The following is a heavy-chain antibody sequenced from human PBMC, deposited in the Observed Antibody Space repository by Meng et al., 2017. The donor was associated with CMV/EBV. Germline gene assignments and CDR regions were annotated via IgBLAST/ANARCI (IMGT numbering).Heavy chain of an antibody. CDR2: INPNSGGT. V-gene: IGHV1-2*02. CDR1: GYTFTGYY. J-gene: IGHJ4*02. CDR3: ARVGVRLGPFDY. D-gene: IGHD1-26*01. Sequence: QGQLVQVGAEVQKPGASVQVSCKASGYTFTGYYMHWVRPAPGQGLEWMGWINPNSGGTNYAQKFQGRVTMTRDTSISTAYMELSRLRSDDTAVYYCARVGVRLGPFDYWGQGTLVTVSS.